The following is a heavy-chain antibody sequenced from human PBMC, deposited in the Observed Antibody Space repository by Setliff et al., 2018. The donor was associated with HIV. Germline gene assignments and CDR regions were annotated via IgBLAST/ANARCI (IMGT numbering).Heavy chain of an antibody. Sequence: SVKVSCKASGGTFSSYAISWVRQAPGQGLEWMGRIIPIFGTPNYAQKFQGRVTITADKSTSTAYMELSSLRSEDTAVYYCARDNFIDCSSTSCYANYYYGMDVWGQGTTVTVSS. D-gene: IGHD2-2*01. V-gene: IGHV1-69*06. CDR1: GGTFSSYA. CDR2: IIPIFGTP. J-gene: IGHJ6*02. CDR3: ARDNFIDCSSTSCYANYYYGMDV.